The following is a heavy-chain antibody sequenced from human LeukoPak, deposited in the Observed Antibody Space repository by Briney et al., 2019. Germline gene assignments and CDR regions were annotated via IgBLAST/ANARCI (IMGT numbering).Heavy chain of an antibody. V-gene: IGHV3-73*01. CDR3: ASGRLNYFYAMDI. J-gene: IGHJ6*02. CDR2: IRSKADSYAT. CDR1: GFTFSGST. Sequence: GGSLRLSCAASGFTFSGSTMHWVRQASGKGLEWVGRIRSKADSYATAYAASVKGRFTISRDDSKNTAFLQMNSLKTEDTAVYYCASGRLNYFYAMDIWGQGTTVTVSS.